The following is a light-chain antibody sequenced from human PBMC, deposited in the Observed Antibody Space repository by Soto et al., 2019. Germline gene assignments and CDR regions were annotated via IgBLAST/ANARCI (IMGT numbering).Light chain of an antibody. V-gene: IGLV2-14*01. Sequence: QSALTQPASVSGSPGQSISISCTGTSSDVGSYNFVSWYQQHPGKAPKLMIYDVRSRPSGVSNRFSGSKSVNTASLTISGLQAEDEADYYCSSYTSISTYVFGTGTKLTVL. CDR1: SSDVGSYNF. CDR3: SSYTSISTYV. CDR2: DVR. J-gene: IGLJ1*01.